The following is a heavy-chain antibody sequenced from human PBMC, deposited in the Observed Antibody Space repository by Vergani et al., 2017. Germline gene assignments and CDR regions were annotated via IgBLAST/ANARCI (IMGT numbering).Heavy chain of an antibody. CDR1: GYTFTSYG. Sequence: QVQLVQSGAEVKKPGASVKVSCKASGYTFTSYGISWVRQAPGQGLEWMGWISAYNGNTNYAQKLQGRVTMTTDTSTSTAYMELRSLRSDDTAVYYCARDHRTGYYDFLSGYLENAFDIWGQGTMVTVSS. CDR2: ISAYNGNT. J-gene: IGHJ3*02. CDR3: ARDHRTGYYDFLSGYLENAFDI. D-gene: IGHD3-3*01. V-gene: IGHV1-18*01.